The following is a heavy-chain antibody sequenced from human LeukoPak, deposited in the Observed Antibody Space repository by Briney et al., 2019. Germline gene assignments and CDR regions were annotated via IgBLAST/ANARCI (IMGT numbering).Heavy chain of an antibody. CDR3: VRGVGGDSRFDP. CDR2: ISGSGGST. D-gene: IGHD1-26*01. V-gene: IGHV3-23*01. CDR1: GFTFSSYA. J-gene: IGHJ5*02. Sequence: PGGSLRLSCAASGFTFSSYAMSWVRQAPGKGLEWVSAISGSGGSTYYADSVKGRFTISRDNAKNTLYLQMNSLRAEDTAVYYCVRGVGGDSRFDPWGQGTLVTVSS.